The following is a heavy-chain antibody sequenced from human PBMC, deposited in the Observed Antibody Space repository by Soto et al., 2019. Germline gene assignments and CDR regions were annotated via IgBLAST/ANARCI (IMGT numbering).Heavy chain of an antibody. CDR2: ISGSGGST. CDR1: GFTFSSYA. V-gene: IGHV3-23*01. D-gene: IGHD3-22*01. Sequence: GGSLRLSCAASGFTFSSYAMSWVRQAPGKGLEWVSAISGSGGSTYYADSVKGRFTISRDNSKNTLYLQMNSLRAEDTAVYYCSTNYYDSSGYDNWFDPWGQGTLVTVSS. J-gene: IGHJ5*02. CDR3: STNYYDSSGYDNWFDP.